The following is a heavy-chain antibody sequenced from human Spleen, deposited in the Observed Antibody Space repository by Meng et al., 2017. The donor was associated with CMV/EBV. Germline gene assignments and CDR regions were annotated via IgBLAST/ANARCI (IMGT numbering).Heavy chain of an antibody. Sequence: LRLVEMGGGLVKPGGSLRSSCESSGSTFSSYSMNWVRPAPGKGLEWVAFIQYDEGNKFYADSVKGRFTISRDTSKNTLYLQMDSLRLDDTAIYYCVKDNPVCHSWGQGTLVTVSS. V-gene: IGHV3-30*02. CDR1: GSTFSSYS. CDR3: VKDNPVCHS. CDR2: IQYDEGNK. J-gene: IGHJ4*02.